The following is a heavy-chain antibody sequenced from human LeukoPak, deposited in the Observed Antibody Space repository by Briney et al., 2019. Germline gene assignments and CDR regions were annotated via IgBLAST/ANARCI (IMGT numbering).Heavy chain of an antibody. CDR3: AKDPSVGADYYYYGMDV. Sequence: GGSLRLSCAASGFTVSSNYMSWVRQAPGKGLEWVSAISGSGGSTYYADSVKGRFTISRDNSKNTLYLQMNSLRAEDTAVYYCAKDPSVGADYYYYGMDVWGQGTTVTVSS. CDR1: GFTVSSNY. J-gene: IGHJ6*02. V-gene: IGHV3-23*01. CDR2: ISGSGGST. D-gene: IGHD3-16*01.